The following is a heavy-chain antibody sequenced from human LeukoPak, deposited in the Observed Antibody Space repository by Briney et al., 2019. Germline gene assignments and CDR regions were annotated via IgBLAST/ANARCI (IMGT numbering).Heavy chain of an antibody. J-gene: IGHJ3*02. CDR2: INPSGGST. D-gene: IGHD1-26*01. V-gene: IGHV1-46*01. CDR1: GYSFTSYY. CDR3: ARSSAYYNEADI. Sequence: ASVKVSCKTSGYSFTSYYIHWVRQAPGQGLEWMGIINPSGGSTTYAQKFQGRLTMASDTSTSTVYMELSSLRSEDTAMYYCARSSAYYNEADIWGQGTMVTV.